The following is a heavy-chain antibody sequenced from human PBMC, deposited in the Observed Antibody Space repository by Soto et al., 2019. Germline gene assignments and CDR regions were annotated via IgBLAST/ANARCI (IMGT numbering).Heavy chain of an antibody. J-gene: IGHJ6*02. CDR3: AREMRLLYYYYGMDA. Sequence: SETLSLTCAVSGGSISSSNWWSWVRQPPGKGLEWIGEIYHSGSTNYNPSLKSRVTISVDKSKNQFSLKLSSVTAADTAVYYCAREMRLLYYYYGMDAWGQGTTVTVSS. CDR2: IYHSGST. CDR1: GGSISSSNW. D-gene: IGHD6-25*01. V-gene: IGHV4-4*02.